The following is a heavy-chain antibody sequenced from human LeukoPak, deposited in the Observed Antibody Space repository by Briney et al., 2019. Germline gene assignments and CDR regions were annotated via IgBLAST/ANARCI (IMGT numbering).Heavy chain of an antibody. Sequence: GVSLRLSCAASGFTVSNKYMNWVRQAPGKGLEWVSIIYNDGSTYYADSVKGRFTISRDNSKNTLYLQMNSLRAEDTAVYYCASPSSGQSFDIWGQGTMVTVSS. CDR2: IYNDGST. V-gene: IGHV3-53*01. CDR1: GFTVSNKY. J-gene: IGHJ3*02. CDR3: ASPSSGQSFDI. D-gene: IGHD3-22*01.